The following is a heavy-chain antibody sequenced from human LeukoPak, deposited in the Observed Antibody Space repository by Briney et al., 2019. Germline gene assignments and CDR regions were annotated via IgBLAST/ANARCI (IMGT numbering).Heavy chain of an antibody. Sequence: SETLSLTCAVYGGSITGYYWSWIRQTPGRGLEWVGEIHYTGATSYNPSLKSRATIPTDTSKNQFSLRLSSVTAADTAVYYCARGNILTGYCFDFWGQGALVTVSS. CDR1: GGSITGYY. J-gene: IGHJ4*02. D-gene: IGHD3-9*01. CDR2: IHYTGAT. V-gene: IGHV4-34*01. CDR3: ARGNILTGYCFDF.